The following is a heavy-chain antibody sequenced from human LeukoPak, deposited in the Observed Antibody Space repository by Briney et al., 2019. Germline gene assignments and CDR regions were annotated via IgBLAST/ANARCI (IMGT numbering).Heavy chain of an antibody. Sequence: SETLSLTCNVSGASISDYYWSWVRQSPEKGLEWIASLLFRGTAHYNPSLRSRVAISDDTSNNQFFLRLTSVTTTDTAVYYCARTGRRGYFDFWGRGTLVTVSS. J-gene: IGHJ2*01. CDR3: ARTGRRGYFDF. CDR2: LLFRGTA. V-gene: IGHV4-4*09. D-gene: IGHD1-14*01. CDR1: GASISDYY.